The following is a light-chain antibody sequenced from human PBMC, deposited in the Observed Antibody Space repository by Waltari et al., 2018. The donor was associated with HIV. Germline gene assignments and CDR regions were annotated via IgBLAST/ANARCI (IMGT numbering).Light chain of an antibody. V-gene: IGLV2-11*01. CDR3: CSYADDYTWV. J-gene: IGLJ3*02. CDR1: SSDVGDYNY. Sequence: QSALTQPRSVSGSPGQSVTISCTGTSSDVGDYNYVSWYQQHPAKAPQLMIFDVNKRPSGVPDRFSGSKSGNTASLTISGLQAEDEADYYCCSYADDYTWVFGGGTKLTVL. CDR2: DVN.